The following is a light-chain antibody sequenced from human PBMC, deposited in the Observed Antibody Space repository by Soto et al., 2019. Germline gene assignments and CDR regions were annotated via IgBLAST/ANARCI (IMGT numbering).Light chain of an antibody. Sequence: QSALTQPPSASGSPGQSVTISCTGASSDVGGYNFVSWYQHHPGKAPRLMIYDVTQWPSGVPDRFSGSKSSNTASLTVSGLQVDDEAYYYCSSYAGSSIPVAFGGGTKLTVL. V-gene: IGLV2-8*01. CDR2: DVT. J-gene: IGLJ2*01. CDR3: SSYAGSSIPVA. CDR1: SSDVGGYNF.